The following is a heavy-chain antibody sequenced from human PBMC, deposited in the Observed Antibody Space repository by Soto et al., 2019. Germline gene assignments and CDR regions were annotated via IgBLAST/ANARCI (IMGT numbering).Heavy chain of an antibody. CDR2: IYYSGST. J-gene: IGHJ3*02. CDR1: GGSISSGGYY. D-gene: IGHD6-13*01. Sequence: QVQLQESGPGLVKPSQTLSLTCTVSGGSISSGGYYWSWIRQHPGKGLEWIGYIYYSGSTYYNPSLKSRVTISVDTSKNQFALKLSSVTAADTAVYYCARDAHSIAAAVYDAFDIWGQGTMVTVSS. CDR3: ARDAHSIAAAVYDAFDI. V-gene: IGHV4-31*03.